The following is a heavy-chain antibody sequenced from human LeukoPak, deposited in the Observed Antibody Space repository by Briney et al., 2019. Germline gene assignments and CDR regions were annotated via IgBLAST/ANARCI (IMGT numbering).Heavy chain of an antibody. V-gene: IGHV3-30*03. CDR1: GFTFSSYG. D-gene: IGHD4-17*01. CDR2: ISYDGSNK. Sequence: GGSLRLSCAASGFTFSSYGMHWVRQAPGKGLEWVAVISYDGSNKYYADSVKGRFTISRDNAQNSLYLQMNSLRAEDTAFYYCASPSSTVTSATGFDYWGQGTLVTVSS. CDR3: ASPSSTVTSATGFDY. J-gene: IGHJ4*02.